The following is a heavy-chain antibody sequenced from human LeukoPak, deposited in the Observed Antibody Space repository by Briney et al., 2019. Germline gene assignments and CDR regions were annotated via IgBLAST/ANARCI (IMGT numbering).Heavy chain of an antibody. CDR1: GFTFSSYG. CDR3: ARDLSPVVRASPMGY. Sequence: GGSLRLSCAASGFTFSSYGMHWVRQAPGKGLEWVALITYDGYYKYYSDSVKGRFTISSDTSKNTMYLQMNSLRAEDTAVYYCARDLSPVVRASPMGYWGQGTLVTVSS. D-gene: IGHD3-10*01. CDR2: ITYDGYYK. V-gene: IGHV3-30*03. J-gene: IGHJ4*02.